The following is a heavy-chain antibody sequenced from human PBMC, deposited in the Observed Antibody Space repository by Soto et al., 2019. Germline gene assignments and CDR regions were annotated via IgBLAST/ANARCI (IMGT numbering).Heavy chain of an antibody. J-gene: IGHJ4*02. CDR3: ARGRYGDY. CDR1: GYAFTTYG. D-gene: IGHD1-1*01. CDR2: ISAHNGNT. V-gene: IGHV1-18*01. Sequence: QVHLVQSGAEVKKPGASVKVSCKGSGYAFTTYGITWVRQAPGKGLKGRGWISAHNGNTNYAQKLQGRVTVTRDTSTSTAYMELRSLRSDDTAVYYCARGRYGDYWGQGALVTVSS.